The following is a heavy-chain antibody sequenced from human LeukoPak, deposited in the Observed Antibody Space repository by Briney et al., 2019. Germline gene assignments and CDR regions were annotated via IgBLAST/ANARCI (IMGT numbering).Heavy chain of an antibody. CDR3: ARSYCSSTSCYSVY. V-gene: IGHV1-69*01. CDR2: IIPIFGTA. CDR1: GGTLSSYA. J-gene: IGHJ4*02. Sequence: ASVKVSCKASGGTLSSYAISWVRQAPGQGLEWMGGIIPIFGTANYAQKFQGRVTITADESTSTAYMELSSLRSEDTAVYYCARSYCSSTSCYSVYWGQGTLVTVSS. D-gene: IGHD2-2*01.